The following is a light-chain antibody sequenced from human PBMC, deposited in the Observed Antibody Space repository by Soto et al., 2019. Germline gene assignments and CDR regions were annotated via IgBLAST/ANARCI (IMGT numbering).Light chain of an antibody. CDR3: QTWGTGIVL. CDR2: LNIDGSH. CDR1: SGHSSYA. J-gene: IGLJ2*01. Sequence: QSVLTQSPSASASLGASVKLTCTLSSGHSSYAIAWHQQQPEKGPRYLMKLNIDGSHTKGDGIPGRFSGSSSGAERYLTISSLQSEDEADYYCQTWGTGIVLFGGGTKLTVL. V-gene: IGLV4-69*01.